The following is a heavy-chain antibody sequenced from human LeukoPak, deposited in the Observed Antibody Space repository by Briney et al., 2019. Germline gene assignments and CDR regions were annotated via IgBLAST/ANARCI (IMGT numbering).Heavy chain of an antibody. V-gene: IGHV4-34*01. CDR3: ARSSMVPDY. CDR1: GGSFSGYY. Sequence: PSETLSLTCAVYGGSFSGYYWSWIRQPPGKGLEWIGEINHSGSTNYNPSLKSRVTISVDTSKNQFSLKLSSVTAADTAVYYCARSSMVPDYWGQGTRVTVSS. CDR2: INHSGST. J-gene: IGHJ4*02. D-gene: IGHD6-13*01.